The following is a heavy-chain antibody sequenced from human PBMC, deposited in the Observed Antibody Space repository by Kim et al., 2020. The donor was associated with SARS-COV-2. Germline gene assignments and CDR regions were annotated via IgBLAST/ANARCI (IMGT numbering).Heavy chain of an antibody. D-gene: IGHD6-25*01. CDR1: GFTFKECA. Sequence: GGSLRLSCRASGFTFKECAMSWVRQAPGKGLEWVSTISGSGATRYYSDSVKGRFTISRDNSKDTLFLQTNSLTGEDTAVYYCATAASAPQRGLARWWGPGAVVTVSS. J-gene: IGHJ3*01. V-gene: IGHV3-23*01. CDR2: ISGSGATR. CDR3: ATAASAPQRGLARW.